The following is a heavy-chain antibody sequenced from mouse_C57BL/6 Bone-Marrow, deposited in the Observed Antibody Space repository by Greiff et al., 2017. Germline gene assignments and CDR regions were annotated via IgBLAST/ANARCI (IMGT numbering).Heavy chain of an antibody. D-gene: IGHD1-1*01. V-gene: IGHV2-4*01. Sequence: VQLQQSGPGLVQPSQSLSITCTVSGFSLTSYGVHWVRQPPGKGLEWLGVIWSGGSTDYNAAFISRLSISKDNSKSQVFFKMNSLQADDTAIYYCAKKGLLRSGYAMDYGGQGTSVTGSS. CDR2: IWSGGST. J-gene: IGHJ4*01. CDR3: AKKGLLRSGYAMDY. CDR1: GFSLTSYG.